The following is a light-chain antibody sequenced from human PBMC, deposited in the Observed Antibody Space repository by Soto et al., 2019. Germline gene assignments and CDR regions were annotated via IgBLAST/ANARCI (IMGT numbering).Light chain of an antibody. CDR2: DVN. V-gene: IGLV2-11*01. J-gene: IGLJ2*01. Sequence: QSALTQPRSVSGSPGQSVTLSCTGTSSDVGGYHYVSWYQHHPGKAPKIIIFDVNQRPSGVPDRFSGSKSGNTASLTISGLQTEDEADYYCCSYAGSYTLVFGGGTHLTVL. CDR1: SSDVGGYHY. CDR3: CSYAGSYTLV.